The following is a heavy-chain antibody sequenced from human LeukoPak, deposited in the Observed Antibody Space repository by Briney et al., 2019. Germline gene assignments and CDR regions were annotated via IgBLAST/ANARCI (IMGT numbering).Heavy chain of an antibody. CDR3: ARDNGVVHGVYYMDV. D-gene: IGHD3-3*01. CDR2: IKQDGSEK. Sequence: GGSLRLSCAASGFTFSNYWMTWVRQAPGKGLEWVADIKQDGSEKLYVKSVRGRFTVSRDNAKMSLFLQLNSLRAEDTAVYYCARDNGVVHGVYYMDVWGKGTTVAVS. J-gene: IGHJ6*03. CDR1: GFTFSNYW. V-gene: IGHV3-7*01.